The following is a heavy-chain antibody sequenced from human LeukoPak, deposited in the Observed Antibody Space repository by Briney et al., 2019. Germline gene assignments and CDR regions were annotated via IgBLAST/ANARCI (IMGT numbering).Heavy chain of an antibody. J-gene: IGHJ5*02. CDR1: GGTFISYA. Sequence: GASVKVSCKASGGTFISYAISWVRQAPGQGLEWMGGIIPIFGTANYAQKFQGRVTITADESTSTAYMELSSLRSEDTAVYYCARDKEHYGDYGVGATYNWFDPWGQGTLVTVSS. V-gene: IGHV1-69*13. CDR2: IIPIFGTA. D-gene: IGHD4-17*01. CDR3: ARDKEHYGDYGVGATYNWFDP.